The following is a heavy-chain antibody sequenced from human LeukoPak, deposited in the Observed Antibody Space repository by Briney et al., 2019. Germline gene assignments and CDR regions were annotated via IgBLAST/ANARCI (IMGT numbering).Heavy chain of an antibody. D-gene: IGHD6-19*01. CDR1: GYTFTSYG. J-gene: IGHJ4*02. CDR2: ISAYNGNT. CDR3: ARDSWEQWLVPFDY. V-gene: IGHV1-18*01. Sequence: GASVKVSCKASGYTFTSYGISWVRQAPGQGLEWMGWISAYNGNTNYAQKLQGRVTMTTDTSTRTAYMELRSLRSDDTAVYYCARDSWEQWLVPFDYWGQGTLVTVSS.